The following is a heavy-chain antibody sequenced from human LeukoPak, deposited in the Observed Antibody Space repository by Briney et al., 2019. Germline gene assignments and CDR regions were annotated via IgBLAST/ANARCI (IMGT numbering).Heavy chain of an antibody. CDR2: MNPHNDNA. J-gene: IGHJ6*04. V-gene: IGHV1-8*02. CDR3: ASARSTPGYSSSKLHLDV. Sequence: ASVKVSCKSSGYTFTNYDINWVRQATGQGLEWMGWMNPHNDNAGYTQKFQGRVTMTRDTSTSTVYMELSSLRSEDTAVYYCASARSTPGYSSSKLHLDVWGKGTTVTVSS. D-gene: IGHD6-13*01. CDR1: GYTFTNYD.